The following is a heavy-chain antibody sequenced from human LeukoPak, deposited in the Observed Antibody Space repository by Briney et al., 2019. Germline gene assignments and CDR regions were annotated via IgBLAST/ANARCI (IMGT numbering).Heavy chain of an antibody. CDR2: IYYSGST. CDR3: ARRGATSEYYYGEDAFDI. CDR1: GGSISSSSYY. V-gene: IGHV4-39*07. D-gene: IGHD3-10*01. Sequence: SETLSLTCTVSGGSISSSSYYWGWIRQPPGKGLEWIGSIYYSGSTYYNPSLKSRVTISVDTSKNQFSLKLSSVTAADTAVYYCARRGATSEYYYGEDAFDIWGQGTMVTVSS. J-gene: IGHJ3*02.